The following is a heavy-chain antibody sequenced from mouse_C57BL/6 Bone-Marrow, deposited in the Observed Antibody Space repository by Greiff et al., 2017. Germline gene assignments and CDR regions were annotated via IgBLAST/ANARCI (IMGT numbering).Heavy chain of an antibody. V-gene: IGHV1-26*01. Sequence: EVQLQQSGPELVKPGASVKISCKASGYTFTDYYMNWVKQSHGKSLEWMGDIILNNGGTSYNQKCKGKATLTVDKSSSTAYTELRSLTAAVSSVYYCDLLWVRRYDDGWGTGATVTVSS. CDR2: IILNNGGT. J-gene: IGHJ1*03. D-gene: IGHD2-2*01. CDR3: DLLWVRRYDDG. CDR1: GYTFTDYY.